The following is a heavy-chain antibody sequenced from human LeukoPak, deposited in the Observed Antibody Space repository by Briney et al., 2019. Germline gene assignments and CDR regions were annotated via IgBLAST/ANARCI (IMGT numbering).Heavy chain of an antibody. CDR2: INPNSGDT. CDR1: GYTFTGYY. D-gene: IGHD5-24*01. V-gene: IGHV1-2*02. J-gene: IGHJ4*02. Sequence: ASVKVSCKASGYTFTGYYMHWVRQAPGQGFEWMGWINPNSGDTNYAQKFQGRVTMTRDTSISTAHMELSRLRSDDTAVYYCARDRYRKDGYNYIGYWGQGTLVTVSS. CDR3: ARDRYRKDGYNYIGY.